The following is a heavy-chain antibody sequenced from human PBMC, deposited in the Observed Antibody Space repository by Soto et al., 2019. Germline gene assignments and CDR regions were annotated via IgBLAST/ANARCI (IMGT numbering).Heavy chain of an antibody. V-gene: IGHV4-39*01. D-gene: IGHD3-3*01. CDR1: GGSISSSSYY. J-gene: IGHJ4*02. Sequence: SETLSLTCTVSGGSISSSSYYWGWIRQPPGKGLGWIGSIYYSGSTYYNPSLKRRVTISVDKSKNQFSLQLSSVTAADTDVYYCVRHSKGITIFGLVPYFDYWGQGTLVTVSS. CDR3: VRHSKGITIFGLVPYFDY. CDR2: IYYSGST.